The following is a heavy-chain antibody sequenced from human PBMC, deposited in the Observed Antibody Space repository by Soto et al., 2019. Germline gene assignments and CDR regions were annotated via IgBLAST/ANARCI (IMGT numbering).Heavy chain of an antibody. CDR1: GFTFSSYA. V-gene: IGHV3-23*01. D-gene: IGHD6-13*01. Sequence: GGSLRLSCAASGFTFSSYAMSWVRQAPGKGLEWVSAISGSGGSTYYADSVKGRFTISRDNSKNTLYLQMNSLRAEDTAVYYCAKAPEYSSSWRGRDFWGWFDPWGQGTLVTVSS. CDR2: ISGSGGST. J-gene: IGHJ5*02. CDR3: AKAPEYSSSWRGRDFWGWFDP.